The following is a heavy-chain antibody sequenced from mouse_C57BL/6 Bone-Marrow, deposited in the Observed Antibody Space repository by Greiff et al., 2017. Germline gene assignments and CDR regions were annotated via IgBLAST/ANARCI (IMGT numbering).Heavy chain of an antibody. J-gene: IGHJ3*01. CDR1: GYTFTSYW. Sequence: QVQLQQPGAELVMPGASVKLSCKASGYTFTSYWMHWVKQRPGQGLEWIGEIDPSDSYTNYNQKFKGKSTLTVDKSSSTAYMQLSSLTAEDSAVYCCARGGYGNFAWFAYWGQGTLVTVSA. V-gene: IGHV1-69*01. CDR3: ARGGYGNFAWFAY. D-gene: IGHD2-1*01. CDR2: IDPSDSYT.